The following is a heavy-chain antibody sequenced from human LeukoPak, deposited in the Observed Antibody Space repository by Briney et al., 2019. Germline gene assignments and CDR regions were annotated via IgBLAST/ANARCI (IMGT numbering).Heavy chain of an antibody. CDR2: ISGSGGST. CDR1: GFTFSSYA. D-gene: IGHD3-10*01. V-gene: IGHV3-23*01. J-gene: IGHJ4*02. CDR3: AKVLLWFGELPGADY. Sequence: GGSLRLSCAASGFTFSSYAMSWVRQAPGKGLEWVSAISGSGGSTYYADSVKGRSTISRDNSKNTLYLQMNSLRAEDTAVYYCAKVLLWFGELPGADYWGQGTLVTVSS.